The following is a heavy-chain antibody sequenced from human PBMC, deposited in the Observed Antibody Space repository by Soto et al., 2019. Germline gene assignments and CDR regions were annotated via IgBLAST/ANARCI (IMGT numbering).Heavy chain of an antibody. CDR2: IWYDGSNK. CDR3: AKADCTGAYCYSWPFNYGVDV. J-gene: IGHJ6*02. D-gene: IGHD2-15*01. Sequence: QVQLVEAGGGVVQPGGSLRLSCTTSGFTFNTYGMHWVRQAPGKGLEWVAIIWYDGSNKYYADSVKSRFTISRDNSRNARYLQMNSMRAEDTALYYCAKADCTGAYCYSWPFNYGVDVWGQGTTVTVSS. V-gene: IGHV3-33*06. CDR1: GFTFNTYG.